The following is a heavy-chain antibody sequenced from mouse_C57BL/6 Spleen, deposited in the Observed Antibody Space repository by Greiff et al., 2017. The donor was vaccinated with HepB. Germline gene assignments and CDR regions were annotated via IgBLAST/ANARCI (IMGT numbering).Heavy chain of an antibody. J-gene: IGHJ4*01. CDR2: ITPSSGYT. D-gene: IGHD1-1*01. CDR3: ASYYYGSRKNAMDY. Sequence: QVQLQQSGAELAKPGASVKLSCKASGYTFTSYWMHWVKQRPGQGLEWIGYITPSSGYTKYNQKFKDKATLTADKSSSTAYMQLSSLTYEDSAVYYCASYYYGSRKNAMDYWGQGTSVTVSS. CDR1: GYTFTSYW. V-gene: IGHV1-7*01.